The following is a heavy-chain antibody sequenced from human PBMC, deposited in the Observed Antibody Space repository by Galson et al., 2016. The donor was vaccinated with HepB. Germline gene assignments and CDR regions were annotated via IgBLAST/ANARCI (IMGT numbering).Heavy chain of an antibody. V-gene: IGHV3-15*07. CDR3: TTVLSTASMSGWYDWGFDS. J-gene: IGHJ4*02. CDR2: IKSKVDGGAA. CDR1: GFTFSNVW. Sequence: SLRLSCAASGFTFSNVWMNWVRQAPGKGLKWVGRIKSKVDGGAADYAAPVKGRFTISGDDSKNTLYLQMTGLKTEDTAVYYCTTVLSTASMSGWYDWGFDSWGQGTLVTVSS. D-gene: IGHD6-19*01.